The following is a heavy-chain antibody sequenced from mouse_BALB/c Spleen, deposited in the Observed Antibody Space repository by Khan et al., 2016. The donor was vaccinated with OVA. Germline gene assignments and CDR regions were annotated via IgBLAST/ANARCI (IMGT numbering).Heavy chain of an antibody. D-gene: IGHD2-14*01. CDR1: GFSLTIYG. V-gene: IGHV2-4-1*01. J-gene: IGHJ3*01. CDR3: ARHSHMYDFTY. CDR2: IWSGGRT. Sequence: QVQLKQSGPGLVQPSQSLSITCTVSGFSLTIYGVHWVRQSPGKGLEWLGVIWSGGRTDYNAAFISRLSISKDNSKNQVFFKVNSLQTDDTAIYYCARHSHMYDFTYWGQWTLVTVSA.